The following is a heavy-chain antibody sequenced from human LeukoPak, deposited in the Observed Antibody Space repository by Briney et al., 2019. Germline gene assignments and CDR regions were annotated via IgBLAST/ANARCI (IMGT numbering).Heavy chain of an antibody. CDR3: ARTYGSGSLDY. Sequence: GGSLRLSCAASGFTFSSYWMHWVRQAPGKGLEWISYISGRGEAIFYADSVQGRFTISRDNAKNSIYLQMNGLTAEDTAVYYCARTYGSGSLDYGGQGTLVTVSS. D-gene: IGHD2-15*01. V-gene: IGHV3-48*01. J-gene: IGHJ4*02. CDR2: ISGRGEAI. CDR1: GFTFSSYW.